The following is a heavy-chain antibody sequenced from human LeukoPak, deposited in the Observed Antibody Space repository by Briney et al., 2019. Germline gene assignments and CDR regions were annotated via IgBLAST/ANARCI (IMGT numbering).Heavy chain of an antibody. CDR2: IGGSGGST. Sequence: PGGSLRLSCAASGFTFSSYAMSWVRQAPGKGLDWVSAIGGSGGSTYYADSVKGRFTISRDNSKNTLYLQMNSLRAEDTAVYYCAKVPIRDSSGWYRGSYFDYWGQGTLVTVSS. J-gene: IGHJ4*02. D-gene: IGHD6-19*01. CDR1: GFTFSSYA. V-gene: IGHV3-23*01. CDR3: AKVPIRDSSGWYRGSYFDY.